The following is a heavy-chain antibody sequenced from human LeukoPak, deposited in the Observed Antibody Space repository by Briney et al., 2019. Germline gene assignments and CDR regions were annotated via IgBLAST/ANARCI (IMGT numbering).Heavy chain of an antibody. CDR1: GDSISNSRLY. J-gene: IGHJ4*02. Sequence: SETLSLTCIVSGDSISNSRLYWDWIRQPPEKGLEWIGTIYYSGSPNYNPSLKSRVTMSVDTSKNQFSLKLTSVTAADTAVYYCARHVDYLGLGSYYTNFDYWGQGTLVTVSS. CDR3: ARHVDYLGLGSYYTNFDY. D-gene: IGHD3-10*01. V-gene: IGHV4-39*01. CDR2: IYYSGSP.